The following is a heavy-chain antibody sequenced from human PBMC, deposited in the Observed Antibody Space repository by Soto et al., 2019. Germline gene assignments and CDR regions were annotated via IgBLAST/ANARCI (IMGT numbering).Heavy chain of an antibody. CDR2: IYSGGST. Sequence: EVQLVESGGGLVQPGGSLTLSCAASGFTVSSNYMTWVRQAPGKGLEWVSLIYSGGSTYYADSVKGRFTISRDNSKSTLYLQMNRLRAEDTAVYYCAGTSSLDYWGQGTLVTVSS. CDR1: GFTVSSNY. CDR3: AGTSSLDY. J-gene: IGHJ4*02. D-gene: IGHD3-10*01. V-gene: IGHV3-66*01.